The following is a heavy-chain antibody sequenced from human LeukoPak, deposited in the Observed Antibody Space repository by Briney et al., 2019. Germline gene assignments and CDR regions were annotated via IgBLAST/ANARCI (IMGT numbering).Heavy chain of an antibody. J-gene: IGHJ4*02. Sequence: PSETLSLTCAVYGGSFSGYYWSWIRQPPGKGLEWIGEINHSGSTNYNPSLKSRVTISVDTSKNQFSLKLSSVTAADTAVYYCARLLSYSSGWYLTGFDYWGQGTLVTVSS. CDR3: ARLLSYSSGWYLTGFDY. V-gene: IGHV4-34*01. D-gene: IGHD6-19*01. CDR1: GGSFSGYY. CDR2: INHSGST.